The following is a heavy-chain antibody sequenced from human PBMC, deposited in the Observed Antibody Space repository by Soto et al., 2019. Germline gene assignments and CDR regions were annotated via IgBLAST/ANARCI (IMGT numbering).Heavy chain of an antibody. V-gene: IGHV3-30*18. CDR2: ISYDGSNK. CDR1: GFTFSSYV. J-gene: IGHJ6*02. D-gene: IGHD2-2*01. CDR3: AKDLEGYCTTTSCYTYFGLDV. Sequence: GGSLRLSCAASGFTFSSYVMHWVRQAPGKGLEWVAVISYDGSNKYYADSVKGRFTISRDNSKHTLYLQMNSLRPEDTAVYYCAKDLEGYCTTTSCYTYFGLDVWGQGTTVTVSS.